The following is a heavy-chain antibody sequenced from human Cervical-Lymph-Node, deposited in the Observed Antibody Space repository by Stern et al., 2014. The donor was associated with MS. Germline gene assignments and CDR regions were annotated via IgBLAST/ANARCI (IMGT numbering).Heavy chain of an antibody. Sequence: VQLVQSGAEVKKPGSSVKVSCKASGGTFSSNSISWVRQVPGQGLEWMGRIFPIFATADYAQEFQSRVTTTADESTSTAYMEVTIMTPEDTANYYCARLGSCYDWVSDYWGQGTLVTVSS. CDR3: ARLGSCYDWVSDY. J-gene: IGHJ4*02. CDR1: GGTFSSNS. D-gene: IGHD5-12*01. V-gene: IGHV1-69*01. CDR2: IFPIFATA.